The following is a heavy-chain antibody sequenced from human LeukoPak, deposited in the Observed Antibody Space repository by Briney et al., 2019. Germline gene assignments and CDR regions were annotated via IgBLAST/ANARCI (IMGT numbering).Heavy chain of an antibody. V-gene: IGHV4-39*07. J-gene: IGHJ4*02. Sequence: SETLSLTCTVSGGSISTRTYYWGWIRQPPGKGLEWIGSIYYSGSTYYTPSLKSRVTISVDTSKNQLSLKLSSVTAADTAVYYCTFRSGYVFDYWGQGTLVPVSS. CDR2: IYYSGST. CDR3: TFRSGYVFDY. CDR1: GGSISTRTYY. D-gene: IGHD5-12*01.